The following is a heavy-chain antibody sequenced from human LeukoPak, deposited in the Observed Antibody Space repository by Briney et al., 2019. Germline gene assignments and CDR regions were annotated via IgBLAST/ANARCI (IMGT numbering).Heavy chain of an antibody. J-gene: IGHJ4*02. V-gene: IGHV4-34*01. CDR2: INHSGST. Sequence: PSETLSLTCAVYGGSFSGYYWSWIRQPPGKGLEWIGEINHSGSTNYNPSLKSRVTISVDTSKNQFSLKLSSVTAADTAVYYCARLDSSSWYDYWGQGTLVTVSS. CDR3: ARLDSSSWYDY. CDR1: GGSFSGYY. D-gene: IGHD6-13*01.